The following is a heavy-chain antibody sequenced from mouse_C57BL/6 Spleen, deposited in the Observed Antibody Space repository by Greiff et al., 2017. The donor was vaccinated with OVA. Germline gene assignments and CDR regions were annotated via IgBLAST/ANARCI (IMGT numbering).Heavy chain of an antibody. D-gene: IGHD2-4*01. CDR2: ISYDGSN. Sequence: EVQLQQSGPGLVKPSQSLSLTCSVTGYSITSGYYWNWIRQFPGNKLEWMGYISYDGSNNYNPSLKNRISITRDTSKHQFFLKLNSVTTEDTATYYWARDRRLGDDYAPFAYWGQGTLVTVSA. CDR1: GYSITSGYY. CDR3: ARDRRLGDDYAPFAY. V-gene: IGHV3-6*01. J-gene: IGHJ3*01.